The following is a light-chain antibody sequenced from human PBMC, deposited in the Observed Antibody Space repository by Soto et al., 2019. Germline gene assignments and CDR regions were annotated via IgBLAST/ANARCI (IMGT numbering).Light chain of an antibody. J-gene: IGLJ1*01. CDR1: GNDVGAYNY. Sequence: QSALTQPRSVSGSPGQSVTISCPGTGNDVGAYNYVSWYQQHPGRPPKLMIYDVSKRPSGVPDRFSGSKSGNTASLTISGLQAEDEADYYCCSYAGSYGYVFGTGTKGTVL. V-gene: IGLV2-11*01. CDR2: DVS. CDR3: CSYAGSYGYV.